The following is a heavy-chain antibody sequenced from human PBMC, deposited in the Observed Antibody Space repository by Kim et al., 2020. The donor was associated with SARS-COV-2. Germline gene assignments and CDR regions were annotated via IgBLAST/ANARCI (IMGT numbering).Heavy chain of an antibody. D-gene: IGHD4-17*01. CDR2: IWYDGSNK. Sequence: GGSLRLSCAASGFTFSNYGMHWVRQAPGKGLEWVAVIWYDGSNKYYADSVKGRFTISRDNSKNTLYLQMNSLRAEDTAVYYCAGSYGDYGRYYYGMDVWGQGTTVTVSS. V-gene: IGHV3-33*01. CDR3: AGSYGDYGRYYYGMDV. CDR1: GFTFSNYG. J-gene: IGHJ6*02.